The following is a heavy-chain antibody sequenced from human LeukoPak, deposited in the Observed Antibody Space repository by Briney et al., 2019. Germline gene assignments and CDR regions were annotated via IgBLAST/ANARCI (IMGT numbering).Heavy chain of an antibody. CDR2: ADCSGGT. CDR1: GDSFTSVTDY. J-gene: IGHJ4*02. D-gene: IGHD6-19*01. V-gene: IGHV4-39*07. CDR3: AGERGEEYSSGWYKTNILYN. Sequence: PSETLSLTCTVSGDSFTSVTDYWAWIRQPPGKGLEWIATADCSGGTYYNPSLESRVAISADMSKNQISLQLTSVTGADTAVYYCAGERGEEYSSGWYKTNILYNWGQGIRVTVSS.